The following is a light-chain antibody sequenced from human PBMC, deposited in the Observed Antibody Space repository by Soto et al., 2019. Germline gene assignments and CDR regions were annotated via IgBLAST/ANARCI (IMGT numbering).Light chain of an antibody. CDR2: CAS. J-gene: IGKJ1*01. CDR3: QQSYNTPRT. Sequence: DIQMTQSPSSLSASLGDRVTITCRASQSISRNLNWYQQKPGTAPKLLMFCASTLQSGVPSRFSGSGSGTDFTLTITSLQPEDFATYYCQQSYNTPRTFGQGTKVDIK. CDR1: QSISRN. V-gene: IGKV1-39*01.